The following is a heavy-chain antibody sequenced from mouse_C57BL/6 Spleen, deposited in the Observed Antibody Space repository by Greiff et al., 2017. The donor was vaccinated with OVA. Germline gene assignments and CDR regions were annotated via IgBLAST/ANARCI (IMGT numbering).Heavy chain of an antibody. CDR3: ARWGYEKNFYY. J-gene: IGHJ2*01. CDR1: GYAFSSYW. CDR2: IYPGDGDT. Sequence: QVQLQQSGAELVKPGASVKISCKASGYAFSSYWMNWVKQRPGKGLEWIGQIYPGDGDTNYNGKFKGKATLTADKSSSTAYMQLSSLTSEDSAVYFCARWGYEKNFYYWGQGTTLTVSS. V-gene: IGHV1-80*01. D-gene: IGHD2-2*01.